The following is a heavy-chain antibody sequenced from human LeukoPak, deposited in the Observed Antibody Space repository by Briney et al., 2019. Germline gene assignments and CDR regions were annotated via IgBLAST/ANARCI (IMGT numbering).Heavy chain of an antibody. Sequence: ASVKVSCKASGYTFTSYGISWVRQAPGQGLEWMGWISAYNGNTNYAQKLQGRVTMTTDTSTSTAYMELRSLRSDDTAVYYCARVTEIAAAVAYYYYGMDVWGQGTTVTVSS. D-gene: IGHD6-13*01. CDR2: ISAYNGNT. V-gene: IGHV1-18*01. CDR1: GYTFTSYG. J-gene: IGHJ6*02. CDR3: ARVTEIAAAVAYYYYGMDV.